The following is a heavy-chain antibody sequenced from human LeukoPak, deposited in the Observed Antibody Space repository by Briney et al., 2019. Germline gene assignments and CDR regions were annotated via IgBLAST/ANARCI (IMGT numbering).Heavy chain of an antibody. V-gene: IGHV3-21*01. CDR1: GFTFTKYA. CDR3: ARGEFGDYYYFYMDV. D-gene: IGHD2/OR15-2a*01. J-gene: IGHJ6*03. CDR2: ITSSNNYI. Sequence: GGSLRLSCAASGFTFTKYAMSWVRQAAGKGLEWVSSITSSNNYIYYGDSVKGRFTISRDDAKNSLFLQMNSLRAEDTATYYCARGEFGDYYYFYMDVWGKGTTVTVSS.